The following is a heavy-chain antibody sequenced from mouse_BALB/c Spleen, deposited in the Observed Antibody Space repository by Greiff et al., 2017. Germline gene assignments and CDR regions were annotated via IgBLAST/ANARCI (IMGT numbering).Heavy chain of an antibody. CDR1: GYTFTDYN. D-gene: IGHD1-1*01. CDR2: INPNNGGT. CDR3: ARWSTTVVADYWYFDV. J-gene: IGHJ1*01. V-gene: IGHV1-18*01. Sequence: EVQLVESGPELVKPGASVKIPCKASGYTFTDYNMDWVKQSHGKSLEWIGDINPNNGGTIYNQKFKGKATLTVDKSSSTAYMELRSLTSEDTAVYYCARWSTTVVADYWYFDVWGAGTTVTVSS.